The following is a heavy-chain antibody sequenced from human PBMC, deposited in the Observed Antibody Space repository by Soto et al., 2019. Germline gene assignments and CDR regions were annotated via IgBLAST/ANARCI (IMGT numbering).Heavy chain of an antibody. CDR2: IYYRGNT. CDR3: AREGGRYCTGGSCQVDY. J-gene: IGHJ4*02. D-gene: IGHD2-15*01. CDR1: GGSISSSSYY. Sequence: QLQLQESGPGLVKPSETLSLTCTVSGGSISSSSYYWGWIRQPPGKGLEWIGSIYYRGNTYYTPSLRSPVTISVDTSKNQFSLKLSSVTAADTAVYYCAREGGRYCTGGSCQVDYWGQGTLVTVSS. V-gene: IGHV4-39*02.